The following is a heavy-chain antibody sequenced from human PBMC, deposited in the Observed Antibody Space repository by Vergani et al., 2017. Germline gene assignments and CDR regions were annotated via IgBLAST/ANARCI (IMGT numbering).Heavy chain of an antibody. J-gene: IGHJ4*02. CDR1: GFTFSSYS. CDR3: ASEFTGREY. D-gene: IGHD1-14*01. V-gene: IGHV3-21*01. Sequence: EVQLVESGGGLVKPGGSLRLSCAASGFTFSSYSMNWVRQAPGKGLEWVSSISSSSSYIYYADSVKGRFTISRANAKNSLYLQMNSLRAEDTAVYYCASEFTGREYWGQGTLVTVSS. CDR2: ISSSSSYI.